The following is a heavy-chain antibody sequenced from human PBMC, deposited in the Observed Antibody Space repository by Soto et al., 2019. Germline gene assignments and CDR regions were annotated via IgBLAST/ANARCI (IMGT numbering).Heavy chain of an antibody. J-gene: IGHJ6*02. V-gene: IGHV3-13*04. D-gene: IGHD2-15*01. Sequence: EVQLVESGGGLVQPGGSLRLSCAASGFTFSSYDMHWVRQATGKGLEWVSAIGTAGDTYYPGSVKGRFTISRENAKNSLYLQMNSLRAGDTAVYYCARGFCSGGSCYYYYYGMDVRGQGTTVTVSS. CDR2: IGTAGDT. CDR1: GFTFSSYD. CDR3: ARGFCSGGSCYYYYYGMDV.